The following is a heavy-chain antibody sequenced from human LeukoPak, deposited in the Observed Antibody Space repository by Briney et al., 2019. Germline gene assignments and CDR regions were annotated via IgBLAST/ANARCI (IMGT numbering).Heavy chain of an antibody. J-gene: IGHJ5*02. CDR1: GFTFSSFW. Sequence: PGGSLRLSCAASGFTFSSFWMNWVRQAPGKGLEWVANIKQDGSEKYYVDSVKGRFNISRDNAKDSLYLQMNTLRADDTAVYYCARDPVVGAWYNWIDPWGQGTLVTVSS. CDR2: IKQDGSEK. CDR3: ARDPVVGAWYNWIDP. D-gene: IGHD4/OR15-4a*01. V-gene: IGHV3-7*01.